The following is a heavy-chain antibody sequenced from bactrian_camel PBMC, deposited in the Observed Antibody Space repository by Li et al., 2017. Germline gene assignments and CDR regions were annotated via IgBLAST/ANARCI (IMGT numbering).Heavy chain of an antibody. CDR2: IDRDGGT. V-gene: IGHV3S53*01. Sequence: HVQLVESGGGSVQAGGSLTLSCAASGSTGNMYCMGWFRQVSGNEREAIGTIDRDGGTSYGDSVKGRFTISEDNAKHTLYLQMDSLKPEDTAMYYCAAPAFNRPGGVCNTRYTMDIWGKGTQVTVS. CDR1: GSTGNMYC. D-gene: IGHD7*01. J-gene: IGHJ7*01.